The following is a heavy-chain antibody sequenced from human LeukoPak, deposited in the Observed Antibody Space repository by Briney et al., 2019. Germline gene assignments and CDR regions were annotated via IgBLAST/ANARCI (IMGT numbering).Heavy chain of an antibody. J-gene: IGHJ5*02. CDR2: IIAIFGTA. V-gene: IGHV1-69*13. CDR1: GGTLSRFA. Sequence: SVKVSCKASGGTLSRFAISWVRQAPGQGLEWMGGIIAIFGTANYAQKFQGRVTITADESTSTAYMELSSLTSEDTAVYYCARVVTPRYCSSPSCYWKGWFDPWGQGTLVTVSS. CDR3: ARVVTPRYCSSPSCYWKGWFDP. D-gene: IGHD2-2*01.